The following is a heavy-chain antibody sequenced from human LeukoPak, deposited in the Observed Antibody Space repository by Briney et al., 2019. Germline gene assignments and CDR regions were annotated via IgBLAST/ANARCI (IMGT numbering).Heavy chain of an antibody. D-gene: IGHD3-22*01. CDR1: GFTLSDYY. V-gene: IGHV3-11*04. CDR2: ISTSGSSI. J-gene: IGHJ5*02. Sequence: GGSLRLSCAASGFTLSDYYMSWIRQAPGKGLEWVSYISTSGSSIYYADSVKGRFTISRDNAKNSLYLQMNSLRAEDTAVYYCAGDSSGYYYWFDPWGQGTLVTVSS. CDR3: AGDSSGYYYWFDP.